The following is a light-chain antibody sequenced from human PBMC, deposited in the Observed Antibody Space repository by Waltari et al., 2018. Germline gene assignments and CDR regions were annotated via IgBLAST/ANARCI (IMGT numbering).Light chain of an antibody. CDR1: EYIRNY. CDR2: VES. J-gene: IGKJ1*01. V-gene: IGKV1-39*01. CDR3: QQSYSTPRT. Sequence: DIQMTQSPSSLSASVGDRVTITCRASEYIRNYLNWFQQKPGKATKLLIYVESSLQSGVPSRFSVSGSGTDFTLTISSLQPEDFATYYCQQSYSTPRTFGQGTKVEIK.